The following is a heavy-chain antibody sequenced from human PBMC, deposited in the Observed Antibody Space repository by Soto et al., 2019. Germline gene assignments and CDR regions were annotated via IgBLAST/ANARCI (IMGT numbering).Heavy chain of an antibody. CDR2: MNPNSGNT. CDR3: ARVSDIVVVVAALDAFDI. Sequence: ASVKVSCKASGYTFTSYDINWVRQATGQGLEWKGWMNPNSGNTGYAQKFQGRVTMTRNTSISTAYMELSSLRSEDTAVFYCARVSDIVVVVAALDAFDIWGQGTMVTVSS. CDR1: GYTFTSYD. V-gene: IGHV1-8*01. J-gene: IGHJ3*02. D-gene: IGHD2-15*01.